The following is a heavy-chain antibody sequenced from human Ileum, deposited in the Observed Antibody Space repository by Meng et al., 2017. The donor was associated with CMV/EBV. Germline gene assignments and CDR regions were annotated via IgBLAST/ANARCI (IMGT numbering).Heavy chain of an antibody. D-gene: IGHD3-10*01. Sequence: QRLLQQSGPGLVKPSETLSLTCTVSGGSISSTSYYWGWIRQPPGKGLEWIGSMYYSGITDYNPSLKSRVTISVDTSKNQFSLKLSSVTAADTAMYYCARTPRKYYYGSGSYPWGQGTLVTVSS. V-gene: IGHV4-39*07. CDR2: MYYSGIT. CDR1: GGSISSTSYY. CDR3: ARTPRKYYYGSGSYP. J-gene: IGHJ5*02.